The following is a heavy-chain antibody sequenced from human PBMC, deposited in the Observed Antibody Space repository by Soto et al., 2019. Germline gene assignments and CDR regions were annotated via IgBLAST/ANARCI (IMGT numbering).Heavy chain of an antibody. D-gene: IGHD4-17*01. J-gene: IGHJ3*02. CDR2: IYSGGST. CDR3: ASGTTVTTWGAFDI. CDR1: GFTVSSNY. Sequence: GGSLRLSCAASGFTVSSNYMSWVRQAPGKGLEWVSVIYSGGSTYYVDSVKGRFTISRDNSKNTLYLQMNSLRAEDTAVYYCASGTTVTTWGAFDIWGQGTMVTVSS. V-gene: IGHV3-66*01.